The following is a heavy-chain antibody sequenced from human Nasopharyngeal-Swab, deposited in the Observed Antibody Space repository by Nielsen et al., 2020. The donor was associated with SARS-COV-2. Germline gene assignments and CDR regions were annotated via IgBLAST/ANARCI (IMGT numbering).Heavy chain of an antibody. CDR2: ISLSGTT. CDR3: ARDRGYGFGHTGWFDS. J-gene: IGHJ5*01. D-gene: IGHD5-18*01. V-gene: IGHV4-30-2*01. Sequence: WIRQPPGKGLEWIGYISLSGTTYYNPSLKSRLLISLDRSENQFSLKLNSVTAADTAVYYCARDRGYGFGHTGWFDSWGQGTLVTVSS.